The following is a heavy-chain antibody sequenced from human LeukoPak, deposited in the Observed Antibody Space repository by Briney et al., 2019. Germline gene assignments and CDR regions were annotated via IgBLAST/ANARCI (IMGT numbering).Heavy chain of an antibody. CDR2: IYTSGST. Sequence: SETLSLTCTVSGGSISSYYWSWIRQPPGKGLEWIGYIYTSGSTNYNPSLKSRVTISVDTSKNQFSLKLSSVTAADTAVYYCARKVGMSFDYWGQGSLVTVSS. CDR1: GGSISSYY. CDR3: ARKVGMSFDY. J-gene: IGHJ4*02. V-gene: IGHV4-4*09. D-gene: IGHD2-21*01.